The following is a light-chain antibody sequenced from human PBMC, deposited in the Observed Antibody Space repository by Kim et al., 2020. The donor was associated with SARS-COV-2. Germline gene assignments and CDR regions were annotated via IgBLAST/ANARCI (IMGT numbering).Light chain of an antibody. Sequence: PGERATLSCRASQSVSSNYLAWYQQKPGQAPRLLMYETSSRAADIPDRFTGSGSGADFTLTISRLKPEDVAVYYCQQYGSSSTFGQGTKVDIK. V-gene: IGKV3-20*01. CDR2: ETS. CDR3: QQYGSSST. J-gene: IGKJ1*01. CDR1: QSVSSNY.